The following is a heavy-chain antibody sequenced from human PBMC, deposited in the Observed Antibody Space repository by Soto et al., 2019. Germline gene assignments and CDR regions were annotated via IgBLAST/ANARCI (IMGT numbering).Heavy chain of an antibody. Sequence: GGSLRLSCAASGFTFSSYDMHWVRQAPGKGLEWVAVISSNRSNKYYADSVKGRFTISRDNAKNSLYLQMNSLRAEDTAVYYCASLIAAREGFDYWGQGTLVTVSS. CDR3: ASLIAAREGFDY. J-gene: IGHJ4*02. D-gene: IGHD6-13*01. V-gene: IGHV3-33*08. CDR1: GFTFSSYD. CDR2: ISSNRSNK.